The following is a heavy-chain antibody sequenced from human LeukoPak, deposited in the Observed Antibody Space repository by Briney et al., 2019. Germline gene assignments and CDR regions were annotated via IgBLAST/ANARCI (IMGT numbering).Heavy chain of an antibody. V-gene: IGHV3-15*01. J-gene: IGHJ6*03. D-gene: IGHD6-13*01. CDR3: NTDIGRTWYSFDMDV. CDR2: IQSAGTT. Sequence: GGTLRLSCAVFGFSVNNAWMSWVRQAPGKGLEWVGRIQSAGTTEYNAPVKGRFTISGDASRNTLYLQMNNLKVEDTAVYYCNTDIGRTWYSFDMDVWGKGTTVTVSS. CDR1: GFSVNNAW.